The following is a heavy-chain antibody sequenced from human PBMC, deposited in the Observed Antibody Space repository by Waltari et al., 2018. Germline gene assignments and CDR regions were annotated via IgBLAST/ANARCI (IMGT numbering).Heavy chain of an antibody. J-gene: IGHJ4*02. D-gene: IGHD1-26*01. Sequence: QVQLVESGGGVVQPGRSLRLSCAASGFTFSSYGMHWVRQAPGKGVEWVAVIWDDGSNKYDADSVKGRFTISRDNSKNTLYLQMNSLRAEDTAMYYCAKDHQTVGATTLDYWGQGTLVTVSS. V-gene: IGHV3-30*18. CDR2: IWDDGSNK. CDR3: AKDHQTVGATTLDY. CDR1: GFTFSSYG.